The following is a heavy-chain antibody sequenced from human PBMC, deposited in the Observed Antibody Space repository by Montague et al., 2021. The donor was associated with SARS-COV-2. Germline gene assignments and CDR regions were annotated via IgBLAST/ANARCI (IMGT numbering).Heavy chain of an antibody. Sequence: SETLSLTCAVYGGSFSGYYWSWIRQPPGRGLEWIGSIYYSGSTYYNPSLKSRVTISVDTSKNQFSLKLSSVTAADTAVYYCAGSPPGIAAAGTVAAFDIWGQGTMVTVSS. CDR1: GGSFSGYY. CDR3: AGSPPGIAAAGTVAAFDI. D-gene: IGHD6-13*01. V-gene: IGHV4-34*01. J-gene: IGHJ3*02. CDR2: IYYSGST.